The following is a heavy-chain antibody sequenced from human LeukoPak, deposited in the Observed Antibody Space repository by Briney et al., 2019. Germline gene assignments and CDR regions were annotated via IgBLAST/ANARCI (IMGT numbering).Heavy chain of an antibody. CDR3: ARSYSSSSGGLYFFDQ. V-gene: IGHV3-53*01. J-gene: IGHJ4*02. CDR1: GFTVGSQY. CDR2: IYNDGRT. Sequence: GGSLRLSCTASGFTVGSQYLSWVRRAPGKGLEWVSVIYNDGRTSHADSVKGRFTISRDNSKNTLYLQMNSLRVDDTAMYYCARSYSSSSGGLYFFDQWGRGTLVTVSS. D-gene: IGHD6-6*01.